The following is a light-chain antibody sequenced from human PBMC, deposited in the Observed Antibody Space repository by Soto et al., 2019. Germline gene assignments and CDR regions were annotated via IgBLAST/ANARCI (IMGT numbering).Light chain of an antibody. CDR1: QSVRSNY. Sequence: EIVLTQSPGTLSLSSGERATLSCRASQSVRSNYLAWYQQKPGQAPRLLIYGASSRATGIPDRFGGSGSGTDFTLTISRMEPEDVAVYYCQQYASSPLTFGGGTKVAIK. J-gene: IGKJ4*01. CDR2: GAS. CDR3: QQYASSPLT. V-gene: IGKV3-20*01.